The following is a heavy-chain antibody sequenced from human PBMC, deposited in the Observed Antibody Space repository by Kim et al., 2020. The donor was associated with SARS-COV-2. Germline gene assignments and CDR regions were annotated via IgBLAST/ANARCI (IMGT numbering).Heavy chain of an antibody. CDR1: GGSISSSSYY. CDR3: ARRSGGEEQQLVLWFDP. Sequence: SETLSLTCTVSGGSISSSSYYWGWIRQPPGKGLEWIGSIYYSGSTYYNPSLKSRVTISVDTSKNQFSLKLSSVTAADTAVYYCARRSGGEEQQLVLWFDPWGQGTLVTVSS. J-gene: IGHJ5*02. V-gene: IGHV4-39*01. D-gene: IGHD6-13*01. CDR2: IYYSGST.